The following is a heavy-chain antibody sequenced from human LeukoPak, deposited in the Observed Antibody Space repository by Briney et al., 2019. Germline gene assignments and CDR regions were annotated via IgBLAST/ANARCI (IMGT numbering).Heavy chain of an antibody. CDR2: IIPIFGTA. V-gene: IGHV1-69*01. CDR3: AMTEYYYDSSGYYPCFDY. CDR1: GGTFSSYA. Sequence: ASVKVSCKASGGTFSSYAVSWVRQAPGQGLEWMGGIIPIFGTANYAQKFQGRVTITADESTSTAYMELSSLRSEDTAVYYCAMTEYYYDSSGYYPCFDYWGQGTLVTVSS. D-gene: IGHD3-22*01. J-gene: IGHJ4*02.